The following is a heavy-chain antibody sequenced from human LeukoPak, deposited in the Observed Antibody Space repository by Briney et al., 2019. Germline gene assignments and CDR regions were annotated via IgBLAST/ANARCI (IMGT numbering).Heavy chain of an antibody. CDR1: GFTFSSYG. CDR3: AKIPRPNDAFDI. Sequence: PGGSLRLSCAASGFTFSSYGMHWVRQAPGKGLEWVAFIRYDGSNKYYADSVKVRFTISRDNSKNTLYLQMNSLRAEDTAVYYCAKIPRPNDAFDIWGQGTMVTVSS. V-gene: IGHV3-30*02. CDR2: IRYDGSNK. J-gene: IGHJ3*02.